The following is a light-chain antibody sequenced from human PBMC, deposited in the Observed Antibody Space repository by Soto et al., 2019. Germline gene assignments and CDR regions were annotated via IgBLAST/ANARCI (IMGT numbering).Light chain of an antibody. V-gene: IGLV2-14*03. Sequence: QSVLTQPASVSESPGQSITISCTGTSSDVGGHEFVSWYKHHPGKAPQLIIYDVTNRPSGVSNRFSGSKSGNTASLTISGLQAEDEADYYCSSFSTSTTSVLFGGGTKLTVL. J-gene: IGLJ2*01. CDR1: SSDVGGHEF. CDR2: DVT. CDR3: SSFSTSTTSVL.